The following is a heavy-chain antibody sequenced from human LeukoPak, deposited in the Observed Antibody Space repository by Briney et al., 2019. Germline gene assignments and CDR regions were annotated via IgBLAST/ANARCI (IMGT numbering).Heavy chain of an antibody. J-gene: IGHJ4*02. D-gene: IGHD5-18*01. CDR2: IYHSGST. CDR3: ARDSSPGPAMVFSDY. V-gene: IGHV4-30-2*01. CDR1: GGSISSGGYY. Sequence: SETLSLTCIVSGGSISSGGYYGSWIRQPPGKGLEWIGYIYHSGSTYYNPSLKSRVTISVDRSKNQFSLKLSSVTAADTAVYYCARDSSPGPAMVFSDYWGQGTLVTVSS.